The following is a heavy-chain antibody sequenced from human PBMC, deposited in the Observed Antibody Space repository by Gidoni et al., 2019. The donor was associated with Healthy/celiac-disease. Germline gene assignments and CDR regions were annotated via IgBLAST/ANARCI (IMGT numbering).Heavy chain of an antibody. Sequence: QVQLQQWGAGRMKPSETLSLTCAVHGGSFSGYYWSWIRQPPGKGLEWIGEIKHSGSPTYNPSLNSRVTISVDTSKNQFSLKLSSVTAADTAVYYCARVSPGATGDGVDYWCQGTLVTVSS. CDR2: IKHSGSP. CDR1: GGSFSGYY. CDR3: ARVSPGATGDGVDY. D-gene: IGHD7-27*01. V-gene: IGHV4-34*01. J-gene: IGHJ4*02.